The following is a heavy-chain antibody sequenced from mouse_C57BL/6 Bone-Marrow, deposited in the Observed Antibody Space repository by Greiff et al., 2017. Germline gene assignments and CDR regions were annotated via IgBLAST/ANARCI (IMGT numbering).Heavy chain of an antibody. CDR3: VDYGGFAY. J-gene: IGHJ3*01. D-gene: IGHD2-4*01. CDR1: GYTFTSYG. CDR2: ISPRSGNT. V-gene: IGHV1-81*01. Sequence: QVQLQQSGAELARPGASVKLSCKASGYTFTSYGISWVKQRTGQGLEWIGEISPRSGNTYSNEKFKGKATLTADKSSSTAYMELRSLTYEDTAVYFCVDYGGFAYWGQGTLVTVAA.